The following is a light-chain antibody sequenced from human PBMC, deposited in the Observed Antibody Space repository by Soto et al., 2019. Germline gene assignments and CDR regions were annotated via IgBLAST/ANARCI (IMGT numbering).Light chain of an antibody. CDR3: QHYNSYSEA. CDR2: KAS. CDR1: QTISSW. Sequence: DIQMTQSASSLSASVGDRFTMTCRASQTISSWLAWYQQKPGKAPKLLIYKASTLKSGVPSRFSGSGSGTEFTLTISSLQPDDFATYYCQHYNSYSEAFGQGTKVDI. J-gene: IGKJ1*01. V-gene: IGKV1-5*03.